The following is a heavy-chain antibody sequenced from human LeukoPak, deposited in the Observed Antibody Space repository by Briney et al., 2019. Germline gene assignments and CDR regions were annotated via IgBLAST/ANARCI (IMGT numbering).Heavy chain of an antibody. CDR3: AREWYSSGWYYFDC. D-gene: IGHD6-19*01. Sequence: KFQGRVTITRDTSASTAYMELSSLRSEETAVYYCAREWYSSGWYYFDCWGQGTLVTVSS. J-gene: IGHJ4*02. V-gene: IGHV1-3*01.